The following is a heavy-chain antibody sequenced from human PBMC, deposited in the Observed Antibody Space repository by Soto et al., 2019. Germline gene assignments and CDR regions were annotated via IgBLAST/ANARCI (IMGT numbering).Heavy chain of an antibody. J-gene: IGHJ6*04. CDR1: GFSFRTYW. Sequence: PGGCLKLSCAASGFSFRTYWLSWVRQVPGKGLEWVANINLDGSEKNYVDSVKGRFTISRDNARNSLYLQMSSLRAEDTALYYIARVEAKGGKRYVHSVSAFGANGTTVPVSP. V-gene: IGHV3-7*05. CDR2: INLDGSEK. CDR3: ARVEAKGGKRYVHSVSAF. D-gene: IGHD3-9*01.